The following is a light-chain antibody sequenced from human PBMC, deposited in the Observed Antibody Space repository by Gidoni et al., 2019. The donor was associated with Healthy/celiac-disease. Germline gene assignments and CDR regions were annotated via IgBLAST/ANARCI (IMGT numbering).Light chain of an antibody. CDR3: QQYNNWPPWT. CDR1: QSVSSN. J-gene: IGKJ1*01. Sequence: EIVMTQTPATLSVPPGERATLSCRASQSVSSNLAWYQHNPGQAPRLLIYGASTRATGIPARFSGSGSGTEFTLTISSLQSEDFAVYYCQQYNNWPPWTFGQGTKVEIK. V-gene: IGKV3-15*01. CDR2: GAS.